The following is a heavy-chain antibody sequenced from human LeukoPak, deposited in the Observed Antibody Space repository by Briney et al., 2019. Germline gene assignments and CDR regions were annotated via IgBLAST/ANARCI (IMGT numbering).Heavy chain of an antibody. J-gene: IGHJ4*02. V-gene: IGHV4-34*01. CDR2: INHSGST. CDR1: GGSFSGYY. Sequence: SETLSLTCAVYGGSFSGYYWSWIRQPPGKGLEWIGEINHSGSTNYNPSLKSRVTISVDTSKNQFSLKLSSVTAADTAVYYCARLSQGEIVVGNAFDYWGQGTLVTVSS. CDR3: ARLSQGEIVVGNAFDY. D-gene: IGHD3-22*01.